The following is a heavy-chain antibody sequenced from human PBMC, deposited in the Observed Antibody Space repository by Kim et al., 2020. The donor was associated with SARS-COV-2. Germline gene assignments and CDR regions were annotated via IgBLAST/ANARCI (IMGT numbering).Heavy chain of an antibody. CDR3: AREGRVIYDYVWGSYRHHLYFDY. CDR1: GYTFTSYG. Sequence: ASVKVSCKASGYTFTSYGISWVRQAPGQGLEWMGWISAYNGNTNYAQKLQGRVTMTTDTSTSTAYMELRSLRSDDTAVYYCAREGRVIYDYVWGSYRHHLYFDYWGQGTLVTVSS. CDR2: ISAYNGNT. D-gene: IGHD3-16*02. V-gene: IGHV1-18*01. J-gene: IGHJ4*02.